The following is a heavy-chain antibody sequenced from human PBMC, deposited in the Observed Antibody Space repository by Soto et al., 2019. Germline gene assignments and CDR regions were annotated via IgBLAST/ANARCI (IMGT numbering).Heavy chain of an antibody. CDR2: INPNSGGT. CDR1: GYTFTGYY. V-gene: IGHV1-2*02. Sequence: GASVKVSRKASGYTFTGYYMHWVRQAPGQGLEWMGWINPNSGGTNYARKFQGRVTMTRDTSISTAYMELSRLRSDDTAVYYCASHSSGYYPFDYWGQGTLVTVSS. D-gene: IGHD3-22*01. CDR3: ASHSSGYYPFDY. J-gene: IGHJ4*02.